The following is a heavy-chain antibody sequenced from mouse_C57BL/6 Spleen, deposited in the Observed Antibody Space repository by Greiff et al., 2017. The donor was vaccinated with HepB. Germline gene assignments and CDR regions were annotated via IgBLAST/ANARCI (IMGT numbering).Heavy chain of an antibody. CDR3: TRWTVVEEDYAMVY. CDR1: GYTFTDYE. V-gene: IGHV1-15*01. D-gene: IGHD1-1*01. J-gene: IGHJ4*01. Sequence: VQLQESGAELVRPGASVTLSCKASGYTFTDYEMHWVKQTPVHGLEWIGAIDPETGGTAYNQKFKGKAILTADKSSSTAYMELRSLTSEDSAVYYCTRWTVVEEDYAMVYWGQGTSVTVSS. CDR2: IDPETGGT.